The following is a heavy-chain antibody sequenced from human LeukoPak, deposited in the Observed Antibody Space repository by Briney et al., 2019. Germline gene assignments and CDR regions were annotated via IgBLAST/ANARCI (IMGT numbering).Heavy chain of an antibody. CDR2: IKQDGSEK. Sequence: PGGSLRLSCAASGFTFSSYWMSWVRQAPGKGLEWVANIKQDGSEKYYVDSVKGRFTTSRDNAKNSLYLQMNSLRAEDTAVYYCVRVPLFTMVRGVIITFDYWGQGTLVTVSS. V-gene: IGHV3-7*01. CDR1: GFTFSSYW. J-gene: IGHJ4*02. D-gene: IGHD3-10*01. CDR3: VRVPLFTMVRGVIITFDY.